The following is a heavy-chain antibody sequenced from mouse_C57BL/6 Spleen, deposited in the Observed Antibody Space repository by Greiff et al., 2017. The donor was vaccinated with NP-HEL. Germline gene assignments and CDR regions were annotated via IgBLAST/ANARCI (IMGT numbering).Heavy chain of an antibody. D-gene: IGHD2-5*01. CDR2: IYPGSGST. Sequence: QVQLQQPGAELVKPGASVKMSCKASGYTFTSYWITWVKQRPGQGLEWIGDIYPGSGSTNYNEKFKSKATLTVDTSSSTAYMQLSSLTSEDSAVYYCARGLYYSNYVSYYFDYWGQGTTLTVSS. J-gene: IGHJ2*01. CDR3: ARGLYYSNYVSYYFDY. CDR1: GYTFTSYW. V-gene: IGHV1-55*01.